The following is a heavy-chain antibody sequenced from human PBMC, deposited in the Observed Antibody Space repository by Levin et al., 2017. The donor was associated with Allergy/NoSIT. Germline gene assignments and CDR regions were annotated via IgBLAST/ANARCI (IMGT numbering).Heavy chain of an antibody. CDR3: VREYSSFDY. CDR1: GGSISTYY. D-gene: IGHD6-13*01. CDR2: IHYTGST. Sequence: SQTLSLTCTVSGGSISTYYWSWIRQPPGKGLEWVGYIHYTGSTSYNPSLASRVTVSVDTSKNQFSLKLSSVTAADTAVYYCVREYSSFDYWGQGTLVTVSS. V-gene: IGHV4-59*01. J-gene: IGHJ4*02.